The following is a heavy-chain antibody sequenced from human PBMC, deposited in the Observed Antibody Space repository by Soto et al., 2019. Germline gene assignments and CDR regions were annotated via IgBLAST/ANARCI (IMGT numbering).Heavy chain of an antibody. Sequence: SETLSLTCTVSGGSISSYYWSWIRQPPGKGLEWIGYIYYSGSTNYNPSLKSRVTISVDTSKNQFSLKLSSVTAADTAVYYCARSQYPAGDFWSGYYTARYYYYYMDVWGKGTTVTVSS. CDR2: IYYSGST. CDR1: GGSISSYY. D-gene: IGHD3-3*01. CDR3: ARSQYPAGDFWSGYYTARYYYYYMDV. J-gene: IGHJ6*03. V-gene: IGHV4-59*01.